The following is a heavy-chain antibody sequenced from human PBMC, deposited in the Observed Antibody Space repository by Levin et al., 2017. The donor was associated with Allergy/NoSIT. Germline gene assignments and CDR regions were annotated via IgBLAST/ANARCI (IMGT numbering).Heavy chain of an antibody. J-gene: IGHJ3*02. V-gene: IGHV4-39*02. Sequence: SQTLSLTCTVSGGSISSSSYYWGWIRQPPGKGLEWIGNIYNSGSTYYNPSLKSRVTISVDTSKKQFSLKLSSVTAADAAVYYCARDQGYCTSSSCHGMAFDIWGQGTVVTVSS. D-gene: IGHD2-2*01. CDR2: IYNSGST. CDR1: GGSISSSSYY. CDR3: ARDQGYCTSSSCHGMAFDI.